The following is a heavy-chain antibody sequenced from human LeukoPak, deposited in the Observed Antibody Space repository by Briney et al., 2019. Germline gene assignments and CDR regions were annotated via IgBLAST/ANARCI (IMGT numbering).Heavy chain of an antibody. CDR2: INPSGGST. D-gene: IGHD1-26*01. V-gene: IGHV1-46*03. CDR1: GYTFTSYY. Sequence: SVNVSCTASGYTFTSYYMHWVRQAPGQGLEWMGIINPSGGSTSYAQTFKGRVTITRDTSTSTVYMQLSSLRSEDTAVYYCAGGGSAFAFDIWGQGTMVTVSS. J-gene: IGHJ3*02. CDR3: AGGGSAFAFDI.